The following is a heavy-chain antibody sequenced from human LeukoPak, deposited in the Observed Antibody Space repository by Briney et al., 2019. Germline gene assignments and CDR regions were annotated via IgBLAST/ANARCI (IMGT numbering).Heavy chain of an antibody. Sequence: GRSLRLSCAASGFTFSSYAMHWVRQAPGKGLEWVAVISYDGSNKYYADSVKGRFTISRDNSKNTLYLQMNSLRAEDTAVYYCARTYYYDSSGYHVAFDIWGQGTMVTVSS. J-gene: IGHJ3*02. V-gene: IGHV3-30-3*01. D-gene: IGHD3-22*01. CDR2: ISYDGSNK. CDR1: GFTFSSYA. CDR3: ARTYYYDSSGYHVAFDI.